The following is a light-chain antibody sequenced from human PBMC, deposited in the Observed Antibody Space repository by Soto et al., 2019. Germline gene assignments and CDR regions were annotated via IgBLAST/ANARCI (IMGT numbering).Light chain of an antibody. CDR1: RDIRTY. V-gene: IGKV1-39*01. Sequence: DIQVTQSPSSLSASVGDRVTITCRASRDIRTYLSWYHQKPGKAPKLLIYEASDLQTGVPSRFSGSGSGTDFTLTITSLQPEDFATYYCQQSFYAPPTFGQGTKVDIK. CDR2: EAS. CDR3: QQSFYAPPT. J-gene: IGKJ1*01.